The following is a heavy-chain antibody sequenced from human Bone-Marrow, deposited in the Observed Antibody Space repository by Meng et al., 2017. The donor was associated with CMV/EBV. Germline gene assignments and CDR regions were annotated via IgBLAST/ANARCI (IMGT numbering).Heavy chain of an antibody. J-gene: IGHJ4*02. V-gene: IGHV5-51*01. Sequence: GGSLRLSCKGSGYSFTNYWIGWVRQMPGKGLEWMGIIYPGDSDTRYSPSFQGQVTISADKSISTAYLQWSSLKASDTAMYYCASRAGGDSRSLDYWGQGTLVTVSS. D-gene: IGHD2-21*02. CDR1: GYSFTNYW. CDR2: IYPGDSDT. CDR3: ASRAGGDSRSLDY.